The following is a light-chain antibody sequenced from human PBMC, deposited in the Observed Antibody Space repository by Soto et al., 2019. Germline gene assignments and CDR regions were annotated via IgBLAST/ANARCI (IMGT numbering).Light chain of an antibody. CDR2: KAS. CDR1: QSISSW. J-gene: IGKJ1*01. Sequence: DIQMTQSPSTLSASVGDRVTITCRASQSISSWLAWYQQRPGKAPKLLIYKASSLASGVPSRFSGSGSGTEFTLTISSLQPDDFATFYCHQYKSSWTFGQGTKVEIK. V-gene: IGKV1-5*03. CDR3: HQYKSSWT.